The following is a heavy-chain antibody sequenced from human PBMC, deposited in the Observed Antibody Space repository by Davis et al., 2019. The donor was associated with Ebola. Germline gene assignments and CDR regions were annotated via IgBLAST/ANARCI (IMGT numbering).Heavy chain of an antibody. CDR2: IIPIFDTP. CDR1: GGSFSSHP. D-gene: IGHD3-9*01. CDR3: ARDFDGGNYYFDY. V-gene: IGHV1-69*13. J-gene: IGHJ4*02. Sequence: SVKVTCKTSGGSFSSHPISWVRQAPRQGLEWMGGIIPIFDTPHYAQKFRGRITITADASTSTAYMELSSLRSEDTATDFCARDFDGGNYYFDYWGPGTPVTVSS.